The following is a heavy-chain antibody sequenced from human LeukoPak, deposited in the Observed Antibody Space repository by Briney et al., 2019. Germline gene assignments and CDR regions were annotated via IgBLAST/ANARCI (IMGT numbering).Heavy chain of an antibody. CDR1: GAPISSYY. Sequence: ASETLSLTCTVSGAPISSYYWSWIRQPPGKGLEWIGYIFYSGNTNYNPSLKSRVTMLLGTSKNLFSLRLTSVTAADTAVYYCARHTTVVPPHYFDYWGQGALVTVSS. CDR3: ARHTTVVPPHYFDY. V-gene: IGHV4-59*08. CDR2: IFYSGNT. D-gene: IGHD4-17*01. J-gene: IGHJ4*02.